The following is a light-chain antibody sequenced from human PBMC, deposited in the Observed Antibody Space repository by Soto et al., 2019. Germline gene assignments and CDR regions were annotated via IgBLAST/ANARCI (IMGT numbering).Light chain of an antibody. Sequence: DIQMTQSPSTLSASVGDRVTITCRASQSISSWLAWYQQKPGKAHKVLIYDASSLEYGVQSRFSGSGSGTEFTLTIRSLQPDDFATYYCQQYNSYPITFGQGTRLEIK. CDR2: DAS. V-gene: IGKV1-5*01. CDR3: QQYNSYPIT. J-gene: IGKJ5*01. CDR1: QSISSW.